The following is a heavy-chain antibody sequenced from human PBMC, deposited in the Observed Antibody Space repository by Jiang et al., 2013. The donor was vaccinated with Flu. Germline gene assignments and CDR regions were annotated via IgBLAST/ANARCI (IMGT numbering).Heavy chain of an antibody. Sequence: KVSGYTLTELSMHWVRQAPGKGLEWMGGFDPEDGETIYAQKFQGRVTMTEDTSTDTAYMELSSLRSEDTAVYYCATAFRWELLAIDYWGQGTLVTVSS. CDR3: ATAFRWELLAIDY. CDR2: FDPEDGET. V-gene: IGHV1-24*01. CDR1: GYTLTELS. D-gene: IGHD2-15*01. J-gene: IGHJ4*02.